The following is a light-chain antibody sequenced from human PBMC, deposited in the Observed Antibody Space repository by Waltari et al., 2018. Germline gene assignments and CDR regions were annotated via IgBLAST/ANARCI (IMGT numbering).Light chain of an antibody. J-gene: IGLJ3*02. V-gene: IGLV6-57*01. CDR1: SGTIASNA. CDR3: QSYDSSNLWV. CDR2: EHN. Sequence: NFMLTQPHSVSESPGKTVTISCTRSSGTIASNAVQCYQQRPGSSPTIVIYEHNQRPAGVPDRFSGSIDSSSNSASLTISGLKTEDEADYYCQSYDSSNLWVFGGGTKLTVL.